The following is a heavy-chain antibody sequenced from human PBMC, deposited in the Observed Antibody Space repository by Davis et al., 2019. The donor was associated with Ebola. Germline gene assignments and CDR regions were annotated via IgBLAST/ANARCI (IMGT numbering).Heavy chain of an antibody. CDR2: IWYDGSNK. CDR1: GFTFSSYG. CDR3: ARGDSGSYYNPKRTYYYYGMDV. J-gene: IGHJ6*02. Sequence: GESLKISCAASGFTFSSYGMHWVRQAPGKGLEWVAVIWYDGSNKYYADSVKGRFTISRDNSKNTLYLQMNSLRAEDTAVYYCARGDSGSYYNPKRTYYYYGMDVWGQGTTVTVSS. V-gene: IGHV3-33*01. D-gene: IGHD3-10*01.